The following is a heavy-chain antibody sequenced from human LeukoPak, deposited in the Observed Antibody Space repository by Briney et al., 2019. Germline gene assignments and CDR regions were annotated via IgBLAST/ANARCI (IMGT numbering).Heavy chain of an antibody. CDR1: GFTFSDYA. CDR2: ISSDGSYK. J-gene: IGHJ4*02. D-gene: IGHD1-26*01. V-gene: IGHV3-30*18. CDR3: AKAAVGATVLNYLDY. Sequence: GGSLRLSCAASGFTFSDYAMHWVRQAPGKGLELVALISSDGSYKFYADSVKGRFTISRDNSKNTLYLQMNSLRAEDTAVYYCAKAAVGATVLNYLDYWGQGTLVPVSS.